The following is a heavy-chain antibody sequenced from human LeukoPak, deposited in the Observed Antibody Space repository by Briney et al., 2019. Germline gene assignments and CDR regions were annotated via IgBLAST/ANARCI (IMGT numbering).Heavy chain of an antibody. CDR1: GFTFSSYD. CDR3: ARQRGSGCLDY. J-gene: IGHJ4*02. V-gene: IGHV3-13*01. Sequence: GGSLRLSCAASGFTFSSYDMHWVRQATGKGLEWVSGIGSAGDTYYPDSVKGRFTISRDNAKNSLSLQMNSLRAEDTAVYYCARQRGSGCLDYWGQGTLVTVSS. D-gene: IGHD6-19*01. CDR2: IGSAGDT.